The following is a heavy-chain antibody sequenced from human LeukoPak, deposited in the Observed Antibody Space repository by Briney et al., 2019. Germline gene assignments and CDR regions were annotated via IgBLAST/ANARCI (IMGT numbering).Heavy chain of an antibody. V-gene: IGHV3-23*01. Sequence: GGSLRLSCAASGFTFGSYAMSWVRQAPGKGLEWVSTISGSGGDTDYADSVKGRFTISRDDSNNTLFLQMNSLRVDDTAVYYCARDIRDGYNTYFDHWGQGTLVTVSS. J-gene: IGHJ4*02. CDR1: GFTFGSYA. CDR3: ARDIRDGYNTYFDH. CDR2: ISGSGGDT. D-gene: IGHD5-24*01.